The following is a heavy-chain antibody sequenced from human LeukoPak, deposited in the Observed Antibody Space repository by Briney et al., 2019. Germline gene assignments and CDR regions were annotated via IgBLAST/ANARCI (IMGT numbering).Heavy chain of an antibody. J-gene: IGHJ4*02. CDR1: GFSFSTST. V-gene: IGHV3-15*01. CDR3: STGGYFFDY. D-gene: IGHD3-10*01. CDR2: IKSKPDGGTT. Sequence: GALRLSCAASGFSFSTSTMNWVRQAPGKGLEWVGRIKSKPDGGTTDYAALVNGRFTVSRDDSKNTVYLQMISLRTEDTAVYYCSTGGYFFDYWGQGILVTVSS.